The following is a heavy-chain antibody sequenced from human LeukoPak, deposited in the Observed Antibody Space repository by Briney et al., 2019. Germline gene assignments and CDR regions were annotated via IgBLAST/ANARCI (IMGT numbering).Heavy chain of an antibody. CDR1: GYTLTELS. D-gene: IGHD3-22*01. J-gene: IGHJ4*02. CDR2: FDPEDGET. V-gene: IGHV1-24*01. CDR3: ARDARSGYYYRFFDY. Sequence: GASVKVSCKVSGYTLTELSMHWVRQAPGKGLEWMGGFDPEDGETIYAQKFQGRVTMTEDTSTDTAYMELSSLRSEDTAVYYCARDARSGYYYRFFDYWGQGTLVTVSS.